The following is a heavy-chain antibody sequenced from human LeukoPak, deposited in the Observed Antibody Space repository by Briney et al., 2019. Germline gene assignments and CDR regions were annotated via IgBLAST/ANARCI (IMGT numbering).Heavy chain of an antibody. Sequence: GGSLRLSCAASGFTFSSYAMSWVRQAPGKGLVWVSRINSDGSSTTYADSVKGRFTISRDNAKNTLYLQMNSLRAEDTAVYYCARDLFSLWYFDLWGRGTLVTVSS. J-gene: IGHJ2*01. CDR2: INSDGSST. CDR3: ARDLFSLWYFDL. CDR1: GFTFSSYA. V-gene: IGHV3-74*01.